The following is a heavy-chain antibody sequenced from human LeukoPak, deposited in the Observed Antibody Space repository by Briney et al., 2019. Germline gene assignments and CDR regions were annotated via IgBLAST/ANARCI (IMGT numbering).Heavy chain of an antibody. J-gene: IGHJ6*02. D-gene: IGHD5-12*01. V-gene: IGHV3-33*06. CDR3: AKRGAGVDIVATITSYGMDV. CDR1: GFTFSSYG. CDR2: IWYDGSNK. Sequence: GRSLRLSCAASGFTFSSYGMHWVRQAPGKGLEWVAVIWYDGSNKYYADSVKGRFTISRDNSKNTLYLQMNSLRAEDTAVYYCAKRGAGVDIVATITSYGMDVWGQGTTVTVSS.